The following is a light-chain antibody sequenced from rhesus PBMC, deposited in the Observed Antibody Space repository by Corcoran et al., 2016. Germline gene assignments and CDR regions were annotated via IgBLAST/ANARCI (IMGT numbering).Light chain of an antibody. V-gene: IGKV3-10*01. CDR3: YQYSSGWT. CDR1: QSVSSY. Sequence: QVILTQSPGTLSLSPGERATLSCRASQSVSSYLAWYQQKPGQVPRLLIHGASSRATGVADRFRGRWSGTDFTLTISSLEPGYVGVYHCYQYSSGWTVCQGTKVEIK. J-gene: IGKJ1*01. CDR2: GAS.